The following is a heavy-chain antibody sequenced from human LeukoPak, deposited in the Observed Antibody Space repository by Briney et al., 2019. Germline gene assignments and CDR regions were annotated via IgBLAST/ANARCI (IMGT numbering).Heavy chain of an antibody. CDR3: ARDSGYDYYFDY. V-gene: IGHV1-69*05. CDR2: IIPIFGTA. D-gene: IGHD5-12*01. J-gene: IGHJ4*02. CDR1: GGTFSSYA. Sequence: SVKVSCKASGGTFSSYAISWVRQAPGQGLEWMGGIIPIFGTANYAQKFQGRVTITTDESTSTAYMELGSLRSEDTAVYYCARDSGYDYYFDYWGQGTLVTVSS.